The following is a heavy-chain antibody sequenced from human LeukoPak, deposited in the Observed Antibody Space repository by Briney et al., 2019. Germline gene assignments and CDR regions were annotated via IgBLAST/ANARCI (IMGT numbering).Heavy chain of an antibody. Sequence: QSGGSLRLSCVASGFTFSSYSMNWVRQAPGKGLEWISYITSSSNSIYYADSVKGRFTISRDNAKNSLYLQMNSLRAEDTAVYYCARFRRGLDYWGQGTLVTVSS. D-gene: IGHD3-3*01. V-gene: IGHV3-48*04. J-gene: IGHJ4*02. CDR1: GFTFSSYS. CDR3: ARFRRGLDY. CDR2: ITSSSNSI.